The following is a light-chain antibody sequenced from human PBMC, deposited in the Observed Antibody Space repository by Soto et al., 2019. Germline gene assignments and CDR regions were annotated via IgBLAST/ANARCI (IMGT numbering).Light chain of an antibody. CDR3: PQYYSYPQT. Sequence: DIQMTQSPSSLSASVGDRVTITCRARQGISNYLGWYQQKPGKAPKLLIYAASTLQSGVPSRFSGSGSGTDLTLTISCLQSEDFATYYCPQYYSYPQTFGQGTKVDIK. CDR1: QGISNY. CDR2: AAS. V-gene: IGKV1-17*01. J-gene: IGKJ1*01.